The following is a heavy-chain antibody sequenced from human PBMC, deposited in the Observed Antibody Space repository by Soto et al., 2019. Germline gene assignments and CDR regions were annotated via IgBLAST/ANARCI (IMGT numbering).Heavy chain of an antibody. V-gene: IGHV3-21*01. Sequence: GSLRLSCAASGFTFSSYSMNWVRQAPGKGLEWVSSISSSSSYIYYADSVKGRFTISRDNAKNSLYLQMNSLRAEDTAVYYCARVVSIAAVGTGAWAYYYYYGMDVWGQGTTVTVSS. J-gene: IGHJ6*01. CDR1: GFTFSSYS. D-gene: IGHD6-13*01. CDR3: ARVVSIAAVGTGAWAYYYYYGMDV. CDR2: ISSSSSYI.